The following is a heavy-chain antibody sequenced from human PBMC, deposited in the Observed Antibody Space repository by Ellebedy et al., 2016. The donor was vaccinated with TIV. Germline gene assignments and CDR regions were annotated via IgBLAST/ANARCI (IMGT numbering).Heavy chain of an antibody. Sequence: SETLSLTXAVYGGSFSGYYWSWIRQPPGKGLEWIGEINHSGSTNYNPSLKSRVTISVDTSKNQFSLKLTSVTAADTAVYYCARGRTAMITNPKYFDYWGQGTLLTVSS. CDR1: GGSFSGYY. CDR2: INHSGST. CDR3: ARGRTAMITNPKYFDY. V-gene: IGHV4-34*01. D-gene: IGHD5-18*01. J-gene: IGHJ4*02.